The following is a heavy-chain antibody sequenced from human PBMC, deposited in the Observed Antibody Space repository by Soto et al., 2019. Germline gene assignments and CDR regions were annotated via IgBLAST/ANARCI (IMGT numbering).Heavy chain of an antibody. Sequence: SETLSLTCTVSGGSISSGAYSWSWIRLPPGKRLEWIGYIYHRGTSHYNPSLKSRVTMSVDRSRNQFSLNLRSVTAADTAVYYCARNLDLGGSAGTNWFDPWGQGTLVTVS. CDR2: IYHRGTS. D-gene: IGHD2-15*01. CDR3: ARNLDLGGSAGTNWFDP. V-gene: IGHV4-30-2*01. J-gene: IGHJ5*02. CDR1: GGSISSGAYS.